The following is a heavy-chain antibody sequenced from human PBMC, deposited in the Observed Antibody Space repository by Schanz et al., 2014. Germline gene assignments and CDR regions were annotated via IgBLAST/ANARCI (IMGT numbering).Heavy chain of an antibody. CDR2: ITAYNGDT. D-gene: IGHD3-9*01. J-gene: IGHJ6*02. CDR1: GYTFTSHG. V-gene: IGHV1-18*01. Sequence: QVQLVQSGAEVRKPGASVKVSCKASGYTFTSHGISWVRQAPGQGLEWMGWITAYNGDTNYALKLQGRVTMTTDTSTGTAYMELRSLRSDDTAVYYCARVQDDILTGSEYYYGMDVWGQGTTVTVSS. CDR3: ARVQDDILTGSEYYYGMDV.